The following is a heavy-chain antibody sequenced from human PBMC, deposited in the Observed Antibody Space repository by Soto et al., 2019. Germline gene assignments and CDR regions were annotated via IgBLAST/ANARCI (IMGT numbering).Heavy chain of an antibody. J-gene: IGHJ6*02. V-gene: IGHV4-34*01. CDR3: ARGIWIRGYYYYGMDV. Sequence: SGTLSLTCAVYGGSFSGYYWSWIRQPPGKGLEWIGEINHSGSTNYNPSLKSRVTISVDTSKNQFSLKLSSVTAADTAVYYCARGIWIRGYYYYGMDVWGQGTTVTVSS. CDR2: INHSGST. D-gene: IGHD5-18*01. CDR1: GGSFSGYY.